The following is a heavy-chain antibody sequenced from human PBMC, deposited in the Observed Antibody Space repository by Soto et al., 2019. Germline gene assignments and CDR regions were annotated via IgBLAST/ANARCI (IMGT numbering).Heavy chain of an antibody. Sequence: HVQLVQSGAEVKKPGSSVKVSCKASGGTFSNFALISWVRQAPGQGLEWMGGIIPIDATVNYAQKFQGRITLTADESTTTAYMDRGRLSSEDAVVYYWASDLLGFGYTYGDGWGQGTTVTVSS. J-gene: IGHJ6*01. CDR2: IIPIDATV. CDR1: GGTFSNFA. CDR3: ASDLLGFGYTYGDG. V-gene: IGHV1-69*12. D-gene: IGHD3-10*01.